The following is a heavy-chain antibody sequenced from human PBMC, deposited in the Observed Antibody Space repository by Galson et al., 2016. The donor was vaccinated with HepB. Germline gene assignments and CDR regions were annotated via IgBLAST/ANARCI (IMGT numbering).Heavy chain of an antibody. CDR2: ILPIFAAA. J-gene: IGHJ4*02. V-gene: IGHV1-69*01. Sequence: QSGAEVKKPGESLTISCKASGGTFRSFSFSWVRQAPGQGPEWMGVILPIFAAANYAEKFQGRVTITADESTSTVYMELSSLRSEDTAVYYCAREGPGKNPYFEYWGQGTLVTVSS. D-gene: IGHD2/OR15-2a*01. CDR1: GGTFRSFS. CDR3: AREGPGKNPYFEY.